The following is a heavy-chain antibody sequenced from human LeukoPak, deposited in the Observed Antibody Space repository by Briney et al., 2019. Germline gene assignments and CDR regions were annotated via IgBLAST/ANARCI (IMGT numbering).Heavy chain of an antibody. D-gene: IGHD4-23*01. Sequence: SVKVSCKASGGTFSSYAISWVRQAPGQGLEWMGGIIPIFGTANYAQKFQGRVTITADESTSTAYMEPSSLRSEDTAVYYCARDFYGGAPLDIWGQGTMVTVSS. CDR3: ARDFYGGAPLDI. J-gene: IGHJ3*02. CDR2: IIPIFGTA. V-gene: IGHV1-69*13. CDR1: GGTFSSYA.